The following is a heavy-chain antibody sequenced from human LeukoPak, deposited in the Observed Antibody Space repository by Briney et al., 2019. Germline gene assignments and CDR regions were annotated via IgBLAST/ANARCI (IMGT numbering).Heavy chain of an antibody. Sequence: EASVKVSCKASGGTFSSYAISWVRQAPGQGLEWMGGIIPIFGTANYAQKFQGRVTITADKSTSTAYMELSSLRSEDTAVYYCARVPWYDSSGYYDYWGQGTLVTVSS. CDR2: IIPIFGTA. CDR1: GGTFSSYA. J-gene: IGHJ4*02. CDR3: ARVPWYDSSGYYDY. V-gene: IGHV1-69*06. D-gene: IGHD3-22*01.